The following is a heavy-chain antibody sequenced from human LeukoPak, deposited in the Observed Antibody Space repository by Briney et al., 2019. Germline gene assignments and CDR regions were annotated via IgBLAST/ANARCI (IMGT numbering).Heavy chain of an antibody. CDR1: GFTFSDHY. V-gene: IGHV3-66*01. CDR2: IYSGGTT. CDR3: ARETGDDAFDI. Sequence: GVSPRLSCAASGFTFSDHYMDWVRQAPGKGLEWVSVIYSGGTTYYADSVKGRFTISRDNSKKTLYLQMNSLRAEDTAVYYCARETGDDAFDIWGQGTMVTVSS. J-gene: IGHJ3*02. D-gene: IGHD7-27*01.